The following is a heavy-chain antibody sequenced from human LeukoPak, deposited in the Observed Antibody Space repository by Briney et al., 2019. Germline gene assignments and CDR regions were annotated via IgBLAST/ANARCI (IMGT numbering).Heavy chain of an antibody. D-gene: IGHD6-13*01. Sequence: GGSLRLSCAASGFTFSSYAMSWVRQAPGKGLEWVSAISGSGGSTYYADSVKGRFTISRDNSKNTLDLQMNSLRAEDTAVYYCARGQPRSHGSSYYFDYWGQGTLVTVSS. CDR2: ISGSGGST. CDR1: GFTFSSYA. CDR3: ARGQPRSHGSSYYFDY. V-gene: IGHV3-23*01. J-gene: IGHJ4*02.